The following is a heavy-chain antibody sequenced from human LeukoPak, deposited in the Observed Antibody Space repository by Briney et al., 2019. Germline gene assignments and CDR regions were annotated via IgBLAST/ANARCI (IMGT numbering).Heavy chain of an antibody. D-gene: IGHD6-19*01. Sequence: SETLSLTCTVSGGSLTNYYWSWIRQPPGKGLEWIGYVYYSGSTKYNPSLESRVTLSIDTSKSQFSLRVKYVTTADTAVYYCARGPNRYSSGWYYFDSWGQGTLVTVSS. J-gene: IGHJ4*02. CDR1: GGSLTNYY. V-gene: IGHV4-59*01. CDR3: ARGPNRYSSGWYYFDS. CDR2: VYYSGST.